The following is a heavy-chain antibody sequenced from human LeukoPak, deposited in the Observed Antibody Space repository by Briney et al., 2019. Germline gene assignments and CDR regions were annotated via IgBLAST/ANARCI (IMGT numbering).Heavy chain of an antibody. CDR2: IYYSGST. Sequence: SQTLSLTCTVSGGSISSGGYYWSWIRQHPGKGLEWIGYIYYSGSTYYNPTLKSRVTISVDTSKNQFSLKLSSVTAADTAVYYCARDAGGNDLGYGFDIWGQGTLVTVS. V-gene: IGHV4-31*03. D-gene: IGHD5-12*01. J-gene: IGHJ3*02. CDR3: ARDAGGNDLGYGFDI. CDR1: GGSISSGGYY.